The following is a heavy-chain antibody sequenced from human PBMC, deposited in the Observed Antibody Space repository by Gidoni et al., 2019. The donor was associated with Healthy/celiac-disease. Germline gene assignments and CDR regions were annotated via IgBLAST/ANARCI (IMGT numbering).Heavy chain of an antibody. CDR2: ISYDGSNK. D-gene: IGHD2-15*01. CDR1: GFTFSSYG. V-gene: IGHV3-30*18. Sequence: QVQLVESGGGVVQPGRSLRLACAAFGFTFSSYGMHWVRQAPGKGLEWVAVISYDGSNKYYADSVKGRFTISRDNSKNTLYLQMNSLRAEDTAVYYCAKDSQNCSGGSCYHHLFDYWGQGTLVTVSS. J-gene: IGHJ4*02. CDR3: AKDSQNCSGGSCYHHLFDY.